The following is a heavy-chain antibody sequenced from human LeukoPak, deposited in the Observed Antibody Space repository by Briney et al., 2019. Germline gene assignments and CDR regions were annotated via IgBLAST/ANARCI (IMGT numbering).Heavy chain of an antibody. CDR3: AKGLTYNYAYQFDY. CDR1: GFTFSRYA. J-gene: IGHJ4*02. V-gene: IGHV3-23*01. CDR2: ISGPGGST. Sequence: GSLRLSCAASGFTFSRYAMRWVRQSPGKGLHCVSGISGPGGSTYYADSVKGRFTISRDNSKNTLYLQMNSLRAEDTAVYYCAKGLTYNYAYQFDYWGQGTLVTVSS. D-gene: IGHD5-18*01.